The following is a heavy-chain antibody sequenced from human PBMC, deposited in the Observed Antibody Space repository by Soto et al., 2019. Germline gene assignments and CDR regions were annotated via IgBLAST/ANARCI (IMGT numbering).Heavy chain of an antibody. CDR2: MYYTGVT. J-gene: IGHJ6*02. CDR3: ARGGEPLGYYGLDV. Sequence: PSETLSLTCSVSGGSVRSGNHFWNWIRQPPGRRLEWLGYMYYTGVTNYNPSLKSRVSMSVDTSKNQFSLKLKSLTAADTAVYYCARGGEPLGYYGLDVWGQGLTVTVFS. V-gene: IGHV4-61*01. D-gene: IGHD3-10*01. CDR1: GGSVRSGNHF.